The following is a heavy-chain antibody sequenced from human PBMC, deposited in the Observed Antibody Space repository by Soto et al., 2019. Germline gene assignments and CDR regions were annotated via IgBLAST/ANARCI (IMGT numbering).Heavy chain of an antibody. CDR2: IIPIFGTA. Sequence: QVQLVQSGAEVKKPGSSVKVSCKASGGTFSSYAISWVRQAPGQGLEWMGGIIPIFGTANYAKQFQGRFTITADASTSTADMELSSLRSEDTDVYYCARVHPFRRELQVYGMDVWCQGTTVTVSS. CDR3: ARVHPFRRELQVYGMDV. D-gene: IGHD1-7*01. CDR1: GGTFSSYA. J-gene: IGHJ6*02. V-gene: IGHV1-69*01.